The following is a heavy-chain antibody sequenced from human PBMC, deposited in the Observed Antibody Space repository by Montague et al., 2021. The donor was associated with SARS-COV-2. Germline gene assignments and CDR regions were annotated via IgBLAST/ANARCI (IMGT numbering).Heavy chain of an antibody. J-gene: IGHJ4*02. CDR1: GGSISSSSYY. CDR3: ASERTSCSGSYYYQCLHFGY. Sequence: SETLFLTCTVSGGSISSSSYYWGWIRQPPGKGLEWVGSIYYSGSTYYNPSLKSRVTISVDTSKNQFSLKLSSVTAADTAVYYCASERTSCSGSYYYQCLHFGYWGQGALVTVSS. CDR2: IYYSGST. V-gene: IGHV4-39*01. D-gene: IGHD3-10*02.